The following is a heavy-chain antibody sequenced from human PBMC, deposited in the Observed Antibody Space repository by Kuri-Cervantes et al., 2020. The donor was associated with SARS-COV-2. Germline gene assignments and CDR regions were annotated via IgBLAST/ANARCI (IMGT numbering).Heavy chain of an antibody. CDR3: AKGISWFGELNIGVPYYYGMYV. CDR2: ISGSGGST. D-gene: IGHD3-10*01. CDR1: GFTFSSYA. Sequence: GGSLRLSCAASGFTFSSYAMSWVRQAPGKGLEWVSAISGSGGSTYYVDSVKGRSTISRDNSKNTLYLQMNSLRAEDTAVYYCAKGISWFGELNIGVPYYYGMYVWGQGTTVTVSS. V-gene: IGHV3-23*01. J-gene: IGHJ6*02.